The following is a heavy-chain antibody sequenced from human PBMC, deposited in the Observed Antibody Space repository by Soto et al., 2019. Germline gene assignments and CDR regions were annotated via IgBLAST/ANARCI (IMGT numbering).Heavy chain of an antibody. Sequence: EVQLLESGGGLVQRGGSLRLSCAASGFTFGDFAMGWVRQAPGKGLKWVASITGDGLRTFYTESVRGRFNVSRDNSKNPLFLHMTGLRAEDSAIYFCVKDAPLPFDFWGQGTLVAVSS. J-gene: IGHJ4*03. CDR2: ITGDGLRT. CDR3: VKDAPLPFDF. V-gene: IGHV3-23*01. CDR1: GFTFGDFA.